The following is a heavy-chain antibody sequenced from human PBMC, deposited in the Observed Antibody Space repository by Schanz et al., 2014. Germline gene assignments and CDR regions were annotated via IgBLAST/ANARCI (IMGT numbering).Heavy chain of an antibody. D-gene: IGHD2-21*02. CDR1: GFTFRDYQ. CDR3: AKVQTHTLYGGNSCFDY. CDR2: ITSGSAK. V-gene: IGHV3-11*01. Sequence: VQLVESGGCLVKPGGSLRLSCTASGFTFRDYQMTWIRQAPGKGLEWVSYITSGSAKFYADSVKGRFTISRDNAKNSLYLQMNSLRPEDTALYYCAKVQTHTLYGGNSCFDYWGQGTLVTVSS. J-gene: IGHJ4*02.